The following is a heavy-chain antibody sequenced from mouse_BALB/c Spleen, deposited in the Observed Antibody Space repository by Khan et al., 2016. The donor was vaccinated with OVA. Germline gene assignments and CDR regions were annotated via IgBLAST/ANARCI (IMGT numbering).Heavy chain of an antibody. CDR1: GFTFSSFA. CDR3: ASGNYGSFAY. CDR2: ISSAGTYT. J-gene: IGHJ3*01. D-gene: IGHD2-1*01. V-gene: IGHV5-9-1*01. Sequence: EVELVESGGGLVKPGGSLKLSCAASGFTFSSFAMSWVRQTPEKSLEWVATISSAGTYTFYPDSLKGRFTLSRDNATNTLYLQLSSLRSEDTAMYYCASGNYGSFAYWGQGTLVTVSA.